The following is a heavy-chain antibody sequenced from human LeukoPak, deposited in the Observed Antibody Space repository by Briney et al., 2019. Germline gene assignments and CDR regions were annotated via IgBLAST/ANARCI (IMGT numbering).Heavy chain of an antibody. CDR3: SRENGAFSPFGY. CDR2: IDYSGST. CDR1: GGSVSSGSYY. V-gene: IGHV4-61*01. D-gene: IGHD2-8*01. Sequence: SETLSPTCTVSGGSVSSGSYYWSWIRQPPGKGLEWIGCIDYSGSTYYNPSLKSRVTVSLDKSKNQLSLNLTSVTAADTAVYYCSRENGAFSPFGYWGQGILVTVLS. J-gene: IGHJ4*02.